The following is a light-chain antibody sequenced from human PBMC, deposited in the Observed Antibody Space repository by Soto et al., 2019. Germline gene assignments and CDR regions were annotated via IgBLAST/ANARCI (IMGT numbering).Light chain of an antibody. CDR1: SSDVGGYNY. CDR3: SSYTGSSTYVV. Sequence: QSALTQPASVSGSPGQSITISCTGTSSDVGGYNYVSWYQQHPGKAPKLMIYDVNNRPSGVSNRFSGSKSGNTASLTISGLQAVGEADYNCSSYTGSSTYVVFGGGTQLTVL. J-gene: IGLJ2*01. CDR2: DVN. V-gene: IGLV2-14*01.